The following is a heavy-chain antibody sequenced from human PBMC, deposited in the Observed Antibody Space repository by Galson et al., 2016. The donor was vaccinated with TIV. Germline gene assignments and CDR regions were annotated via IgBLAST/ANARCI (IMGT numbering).Heavy chain of an antibody. CDR3: ARENFGGKPFDAFDT. CDR2: IKHDASEK. Sequence: SLRLSCAASGFTFSSHWMTWVRQAPGRGLEWVANIKHDASEKYYGDAVKGRFTISRDNAENLIFLRMNSLRAEDTAVYFCARENFGGKPFDAFDTWGQGTVVTVSS. CDR1: GFTFSSHW. J-gene: IGHJ3*02. V-gene: IGHV3-7*01. D-gene: IGHD4-23*01.